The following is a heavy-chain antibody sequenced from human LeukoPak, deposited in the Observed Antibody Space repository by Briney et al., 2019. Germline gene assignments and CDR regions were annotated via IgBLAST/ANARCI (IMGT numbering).Heavy chain of an antibody. V-gene: IGHV4-61*02. CDR3: AGEGTIFGTVDY. CDR2: IYTSGST. J-gene: IGHJ4*02. D-gene: IGHD3-3*01. CDR1: GGSISSSSYY. Sequence: SETLSLTCTVSGGSISSSSYYWGWIRQPAGKGLEWIGRIYTSGSTNYNPSLKSRVTMSVDTSKNQFSLKLSSVTAADTAVYYCAGEGTIFGTVDYWGQGTLVTVSS.